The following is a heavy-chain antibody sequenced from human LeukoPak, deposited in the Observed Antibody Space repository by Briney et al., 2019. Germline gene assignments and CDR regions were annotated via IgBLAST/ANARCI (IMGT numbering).Heavy chain of an antibody. CDR2: INHSGST. V-gene: IGHV4-34*01. CDR3: ARGNNDFLADNAFDI. CDR1: GGSFSGYY. D-gene: IGHD1/OR15-1a*01. J-gene: IGHJ3*02. Sequence: PSETLSLTCAVYGGSFSGYYWSWIRQPPGKGLEWIGEINHSGSTNYNPSLESRVTISVDTSKNQFSLKPSSVTAADTAVYYCARGNNDFLADNAFDIWGQGTMVTVSS.